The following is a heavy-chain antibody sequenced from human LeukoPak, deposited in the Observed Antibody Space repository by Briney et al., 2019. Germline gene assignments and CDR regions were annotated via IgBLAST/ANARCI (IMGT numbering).Heavy chain of an antibody. CDR1: GFTFSSYS. Sequence: GGSLRLSCAASGFTFSSYSMNWVRQAPGKGLEWVSGIFGSGGSTHYADSVKGRFTISRDNSKNTVYLQMNSLRAEDTAVYYCAKTTTGYSSGRFPGWPVDYWGQGTLVTVSS. V-gene: IGHV3-23*01. D-gene: IGHD6-19*01. CDR3: AKTTTGYSSGRFPGWPVDY. CDR2: IFGSGGST. J-gene: IGHJ4*02.